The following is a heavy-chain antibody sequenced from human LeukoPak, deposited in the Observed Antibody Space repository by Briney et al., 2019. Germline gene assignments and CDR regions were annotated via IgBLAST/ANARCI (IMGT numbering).Heavy chain of an antibody. D-gene: IGHD6-13*01. CDR2: INRNGGTI. Sequence: GGSLRLSCAASGFTFDDYGMSWVRQVPGKGLEWVSGINRNGGTINYADSVKGRFTISRDYAKNSLYLQMNSLRAEDTALYHCASERSTSNWYGTPDFDYWGQGILVTVSS. CDR1: GFTFDDYG. V-gene: IGHV3-20*01. CDR3: ASERSTSNWYGTPDFDY. J-gene: IGHJ4*02.